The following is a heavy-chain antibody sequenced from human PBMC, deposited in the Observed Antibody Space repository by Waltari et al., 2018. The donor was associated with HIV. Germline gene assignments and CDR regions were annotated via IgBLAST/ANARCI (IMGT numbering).Heavy chain of an antibody. J-gene: IGHJ4*02. CDR2: IRYDGSNK. CDR1: GFTLSCSA. CDR3: ARSYCSSITCQGY. Sequence: QVQVVESGGGVVQPGRSLRLPCAASGFTLSCSATAWVRQAPGKGLEWVAVIRYDGSNKYYGDSVKGRFTISRDNSKKTVFLQMSSLRAEDTAVYYCARSYCSSITCQGYWGQGTL. V-gene: IGHV3-33*01. D-gene: IGHD2-2*01.